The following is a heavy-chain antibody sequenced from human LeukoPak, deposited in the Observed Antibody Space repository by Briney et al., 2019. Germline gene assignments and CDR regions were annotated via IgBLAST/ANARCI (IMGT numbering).Heavy chain of an antibody. Sequence: AGGSLRLSCAASGFDVSTNHMTWVRQAPGKGLEWVSVISNSGIIYYADSVKGRLTISRDNSKNTMYLQMNDLRAEDTAVYYCAGYGGYSFWGQGTLVTVSS. V-gene: IGHV3-66*01. J-gene: IGHJ4*02. CDR1: GFDVSTNH. CDR2: ISNSGII. CDR3: AGYGGYSF. D-gene: IGHD4-23*01.